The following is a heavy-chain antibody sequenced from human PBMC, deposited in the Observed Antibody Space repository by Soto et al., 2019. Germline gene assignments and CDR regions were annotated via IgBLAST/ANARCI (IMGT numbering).Heavy chain of an antibody. CDR1: GYTLTELS. D-gene: IGHD1-20*01. J-gene: IGHJ4*02. CDR2: FDPEDGET. Sequence: APLKVSCKVSGYTLTELSMHWVRQAPGKGLEWMGGFDPEDGETIYAQKFQGRVTMTEDTSTDTAYMELSSLRSEDTAVYYCATVLGITGTHFDYWGQGXLVTVYS. V-gene: IGHV1-24*01. CDR3: ATVLGITGTHFDY.